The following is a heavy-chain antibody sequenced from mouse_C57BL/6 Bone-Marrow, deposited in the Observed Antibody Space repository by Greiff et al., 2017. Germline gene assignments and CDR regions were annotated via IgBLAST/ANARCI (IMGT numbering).Heavy chain of an antibody. J-gene: IGHJ3*01. V-gene: IGHV1-64*01. CDR1: GYTFTSYW. CDR2: IHPNSGST. D-gene: IGHD1-1*01. CDR3: ARSQDYGSSSWFAY. Sequence: VQLQQPGAELVKPGASVKLSCKASGYTFTSYWMHWVKQRPGQGLEWIGMIHPNSGSTNYNEKFKSKATLTVDKSSSTAYMQLSSLTSEDSAVYCCARSQDYGSSSWFAYWGQGTLVTVSA.